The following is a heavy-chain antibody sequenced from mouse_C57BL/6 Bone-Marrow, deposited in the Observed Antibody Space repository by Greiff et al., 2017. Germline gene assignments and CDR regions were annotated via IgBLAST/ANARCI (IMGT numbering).Heavy chain of an antibody. CDR1: GFTFSSYA. CDR3: ARDGAIAYYSTSYAMDY. CDR2: ISDGGSYT. V-gene: IGHV5-4*01. D-gene: IGHD2-5*01. J-gene: IGHJ4*01. Sequence: EVKLQESGGGLVKPGGSLKLSCAASGFTFSSYAMSWVRQTPEKRLEWVATISDGGSYTYYPDNVKGRFTISRDTAKNNLYLQMSHLKSEDTAMYYCARDGAIAYYSTSYAMDYWGQGTSVTVSS.